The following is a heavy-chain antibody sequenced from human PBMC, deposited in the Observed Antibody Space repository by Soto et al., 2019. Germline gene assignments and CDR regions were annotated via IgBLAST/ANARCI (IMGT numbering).Heavy chain of an antibody. CDR3: AREVYYYDSSGYYDY. Sequence: SMKVSCKASGGTFSSYAISWVRQAPGQGLEWMGGISPIFGTANYAQKFQGRVTITADESTSTAYMELSSLRSEDTAVYYCAREVYYYDSSGYYDYWGQGTLVTVSS. CDR2: ISPIFGTA. V-gene: IGHV1-69*13. J-gene: IGHJ4*02. D-gene: IGHD3-22*01. CDR1: GGTFSSYA.